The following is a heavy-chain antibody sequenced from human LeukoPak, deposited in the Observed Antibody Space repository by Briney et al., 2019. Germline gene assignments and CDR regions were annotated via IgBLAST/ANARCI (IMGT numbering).Heavy chain of an antibody. V-gene: IGHV3-30*02. J-gene: IGHJ4*02. CDR1: GFTFRNLG. Sequence: GGSLRLSCAASGFTFRNLGMHWVRQAPGKGLEWVAFVENDGRTKYYADSVKGRFTISRDNSKNTLFLQMNSLRGDDTAVYYCAKVVRYMLRGEFDYWGQGTLVTVSS. D-gene: IGHD3-10*01. CDR2: VENDGRTK. CDR3: AKVVRYMLRGEFDY.